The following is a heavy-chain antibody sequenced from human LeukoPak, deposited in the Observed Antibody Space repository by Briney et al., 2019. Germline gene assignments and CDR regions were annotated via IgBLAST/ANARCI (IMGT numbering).Heavy chain of an antibody. D-gene: IGHD5-18*01. CDR1: GGSISSYS. CDR2: IYYSGST. Sequence: SETLSLTCTVSGGSISSYSWSWIRQPPGKGLEWIGYIYYSGSTNYNPSLKSRVTISVDTSKNQFSLKLSSVTAADTAVYYCAREFQSGYSYGFDAFDIWGQGTMVTVSS. V-gene: IGHV4-59*01. J-gene: IGHJ3*02. CDR3: AREFQSGYSYGFDAFDI.